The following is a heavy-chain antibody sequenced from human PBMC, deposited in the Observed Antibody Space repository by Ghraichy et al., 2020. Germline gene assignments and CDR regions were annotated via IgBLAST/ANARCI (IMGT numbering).Heavy chain of an antibody. CDR3: ARHPPARKGGNWFDP. D-gene: IGHD2-2*01. Sequence: SETLSLTCTVSGGSISSSSYYWGWIRQPPGKGLEWIGSIYYSGSTYYNPSLKSRVTISVDTSKNQFSLKLSSVTAADTAVYYCARHPPARKGGNWFDPWGQGTLVTVSS. V-gene: IGHV4-39*01. J-gene: IGHJ5*02. CDR1: GGSISSSSYY. CDR2: IYYSGST.